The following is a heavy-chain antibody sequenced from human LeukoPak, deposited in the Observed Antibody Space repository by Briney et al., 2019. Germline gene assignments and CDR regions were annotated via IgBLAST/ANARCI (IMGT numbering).Heavy chain of an antibody. D-gene: IGHD4-11*01. CDR1: GGSIRSYY. CDR2: VYHGGGT. V-gene: IGHV4-59*08. Sequence: PETPSLTCTVSGGSIRSYYWSWIRQPPGKGLEWIGYVYHGGGTNYNPSLESRVIISVDTSKKQLSLKMSSVTAADTAVYYCAGTNTVMGNYYHYGMDVWGEGTTVTPSS. CDR3: AGTNTVMGNYYHYGMDV. J-gene: IGHJ6*04.